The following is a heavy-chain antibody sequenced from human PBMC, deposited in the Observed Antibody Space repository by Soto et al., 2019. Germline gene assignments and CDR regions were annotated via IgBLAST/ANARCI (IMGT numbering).Heavy chain of an antibody. CDR1: GFTFHDYT. CDR3: VKDRYNWNSTRTGYYYYGMDV. V-gene: IGHV3-43*01. J-gene: IGHJ6*02. Sequence: EVHLVESGGAVEQPGGSLRLSCAASGFTFHDYTMHWVRQAPGKGLEWVSLISWSGLTSYYTDSVKGRFTISRDNSKNSLYLQMNSLSIDDTALYYCVKDRYNWNSTRTGYYYYGMDVWGQGTTVTVSS. CDR2: ISWSGLTS. D-gene: IGHD1-7*01.